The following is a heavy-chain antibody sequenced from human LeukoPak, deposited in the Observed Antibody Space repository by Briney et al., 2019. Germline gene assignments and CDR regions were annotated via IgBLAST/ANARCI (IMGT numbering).Heavy chain of an antibody. V-gene: IGHV1-46*01. CDR3: ARDNDFTALDY. CDR1: GYTFTSYY. D-gene: IGHD1-1*01. CDR2: INPSGGST. Sequence: ASVKASCKASGYTFTSYYMHWVRQAPGQGLEWMGIINPSGGSTSYAQKFQGRVTMTRDTSISTAYMELSRLRSDDTAVYYCARDNDFTALDYWGQGTLVTVSS. J-gene: IGHJ4*02.